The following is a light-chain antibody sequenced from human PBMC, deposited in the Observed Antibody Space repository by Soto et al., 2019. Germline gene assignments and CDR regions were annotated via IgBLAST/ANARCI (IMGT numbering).Light chain of an antibody. J-gene: IGKJ5*01. CDR1: QSVDSNY. CDR3: QQRSNWPPIT. Sequence: EIVLTQSPGTLSLSPGEEATLSCRASQSVDSNYLAWYQQKPGQTPRLIIYGASGRADGIPHRFSGSGSGTDFTTTISSLETEDFAVYYCQQRSNWPPITFGQGTRLEIK. V-gene: IGKV3D-20*02. CDR2: GAS.